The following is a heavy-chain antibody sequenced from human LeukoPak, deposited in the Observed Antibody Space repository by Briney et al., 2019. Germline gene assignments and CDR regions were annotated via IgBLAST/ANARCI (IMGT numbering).Heavy chain of an antibody. Sequence: GGSLRLSCAASGFTFSSYAMHWVRQAPGKGLEWVAVISYDGSNKYYADSVKGRFTISRDNSKNTLYLQMNSLRAEDTAVYYCARDLREASSGWTNWFDPWGQGTLVTVSS. CDR3: ARDLREASSGWTNWFDP. D-gene: IGHD6-19*01. J-gene: IGHJ5*02. CDR2: ISYDGSNK. CDR1: GFTFSSYA. V-gene: IGHV3-30*04.